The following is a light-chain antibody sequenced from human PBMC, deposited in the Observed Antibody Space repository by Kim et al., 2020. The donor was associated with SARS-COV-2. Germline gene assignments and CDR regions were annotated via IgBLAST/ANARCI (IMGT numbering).Light chain of an antibody. CDR1: SSDVGGHTY. CDR2: DVA. V-gene: IGLV2-14*04. J-gene: IGLJ1*01. CDR3: SSYTSSSTYV. Sequence: GPSITISCTGTSSDVGGHTYVSWYQQHPHKAPPVIIYDVAKRPSGVSTRFSGSKSGNTASLTISGLQAEDEADYYCSSYTSSSTYVFGTGTKVTVL.